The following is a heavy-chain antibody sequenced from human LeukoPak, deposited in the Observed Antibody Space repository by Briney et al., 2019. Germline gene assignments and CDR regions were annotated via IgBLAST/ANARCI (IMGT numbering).Heavy chain of an antibody. CDR2: INAGNGNT. D-gene: IGHD2-21*02. V-gene: IGHV1-3*01. J-gene: IGHJ4*02. CDR3: ARDFCCGDPSFDY. CDR1: GYTFTSYA. Sequence: GSSVKVSCKASGYTFTSYAMHWVRQAPGQRLEWMGWINAGNGNTKYSQKFQGRVTITRDTSASTAYMELSSLRSEDTAVYYCARDFCCGDPSFDYWGQGTLVTVSS.